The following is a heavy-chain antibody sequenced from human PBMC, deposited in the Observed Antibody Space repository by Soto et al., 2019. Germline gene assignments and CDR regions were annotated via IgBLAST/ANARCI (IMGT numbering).Heavy chain of an antibody. D-gene: IGHD3-10*01. V-gene: IGHV1-69*08. Sequence: QVQLVQSGAEVKKPGSSVKVSCKASGGTVSSYTISRVRQAPGQGLEWMGRIIPILGIANYAQKFQGRVTITADKSTSTAYMELSSLRSEDTAVYYCARDSSGALEGDAFDIWGQGTMVTVSS. CDR3: ARDSSGALEGDAFDI. CDR2: IIPILGIA. CDR1: GGTVSSYT. J-gene: IGHJ3*02.